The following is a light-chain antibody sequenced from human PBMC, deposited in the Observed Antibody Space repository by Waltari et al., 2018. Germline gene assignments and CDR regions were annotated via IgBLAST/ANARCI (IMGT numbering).Light chain of an antibody. V-gene: IGLV2-8*01. CDR1: SSDIGSSKY. CDR2: EVN. J-gene: IGLJ2*01. CDR3: SSYAGSSNLI. Sequence: QSALTQPPSASGSPGQSVTISCTGPSSDIGSSKYVSWYQQPQPKAPTLMIYEVNKRPSGVPDRFSGSKSGNTASLTVSGLQADDEADYYCSSYAGSSNLIFGGGTKLTVL.